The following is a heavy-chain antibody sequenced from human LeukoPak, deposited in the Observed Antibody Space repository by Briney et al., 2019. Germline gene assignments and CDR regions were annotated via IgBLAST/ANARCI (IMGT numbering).Heavy chain of an antibody. CDR3: ARGSERWLQPFDY. V-gene: IGHV3-53*01. D-gene: IGHD5-24*01. J-gene: IGHJ4*02. CDR2: IHSGGNT. Sequence: PGGSLRLSCAASGFIVSYNYMSWVRQAPGKGLEWVSVIHSGGNTYYADSVKGRFTISRDNSKSTLYLQMNSLRAEDTAVYYCARGSERWLQPFDYWGQGTLVTVSS. CDR1: GFIVSYNY.